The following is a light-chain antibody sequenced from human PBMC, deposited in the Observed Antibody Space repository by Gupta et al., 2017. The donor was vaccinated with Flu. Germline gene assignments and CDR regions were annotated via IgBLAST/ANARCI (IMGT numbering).Light chain of an antibody. CDR2: EVN. Sequence: QSALTQPPSASGSPGQSVAISCTGPSSDVGGHNSVAWYQQHPGQAPKLMIYEVNKRPSGVPDRFSGSKSGNTASLTVTELQAEDEADYYCSSYAGSNTPYVFGTGTKVTVL. CDR1: SSDVGGHNS. V-gene: IGLV2-8*01. J-gene: IGLJ1*01. CDR3: SSYAGSNTPYV.